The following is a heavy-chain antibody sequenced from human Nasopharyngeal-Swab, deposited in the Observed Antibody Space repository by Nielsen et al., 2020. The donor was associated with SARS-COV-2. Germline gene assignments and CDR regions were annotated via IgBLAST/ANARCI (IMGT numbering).Heavy chain of an antibody. V-gene: IGHV1-3*01. CDR1: GYTFTTFA. J-gene: IGHJ4*02. Sequence: ASVKVSCKASGYTFTTFAMHLVRPAPGQRLEWMGWINGGNGNTKYSQKFQGRVTFTRDTSASTAYMELSSLRSEDTAVYYCASMDMGDYWGQGTLVTVSS. CDR3: ASMDMGDY. D-gene: IGHD2-2*03. CDR2: INGGNGNT.